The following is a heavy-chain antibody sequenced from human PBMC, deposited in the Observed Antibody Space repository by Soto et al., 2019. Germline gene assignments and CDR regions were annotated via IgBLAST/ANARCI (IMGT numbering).Heavy chain of an antibody. CDR2: ISSSSSYI. D-gene: IGHD6-19*01. CDR3: AREGSSGWSNYYYYMDV. J-gene: IGHJ6*03. CDR1: GFTFSSYS. V-gene: IGHV3-21*01. Sequence: GGSLRLSCAASGFTFSSYSMNWVRQAPGKGLEWVSSISSSSSYIYYADSVKGRFTISRDNAKNSLYLQMNSLRAEDTAVYYCAREGSSGWSNYYYYMDVWGKGTTVTVSS.